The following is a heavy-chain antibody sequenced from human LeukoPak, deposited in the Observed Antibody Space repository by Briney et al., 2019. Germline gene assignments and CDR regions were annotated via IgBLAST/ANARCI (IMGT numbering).Heavy chain of an antibody. V-gene: IGHV3-23*01. J-gene: IGHJ4*02. D-gene: IGHD6-19*01. CDR3: AKGLTPYSSGWYGGGYYFDY. Sequence: GGSLRLSCAASGLTFSSFAMNWVRQAPGKGLEWVSTISGSGGSTYYADSVKGRFTISRDNSKSTLYLQMNSLRAEDTAVYYCAKGLTPYSSGWYGGGYYFDYWGQGTLVTVSS. CDR2: ISGSGGST. CDR1: GLTFSSFA.